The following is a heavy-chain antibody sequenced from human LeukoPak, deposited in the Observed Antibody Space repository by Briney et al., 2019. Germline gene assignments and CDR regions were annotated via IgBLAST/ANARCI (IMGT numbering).Heavy chain of an antibody. V-gene: IGHV3-48*02. J-gene: IGHJ6*02. Sequence: GRSLRLSCEASGYTFSNYAMHCVRQAPAKGLEWVSYISIISSSIYYADSVKGRFTISSDNAKNSLFLQMNSLRDEDTAVYYCARELSMDVWGQGTTVTVSS. CDR1: GYTFSNYA. CDR2: ISIISSSI. CDR3: ARELSMDV.